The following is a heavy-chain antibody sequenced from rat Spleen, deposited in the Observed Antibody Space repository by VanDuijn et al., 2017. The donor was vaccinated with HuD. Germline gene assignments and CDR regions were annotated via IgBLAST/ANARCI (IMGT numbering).Heavy chain of an antibody. V-gene: IGHV5-46*01. D-gene: IGHD1-11*01. J-gene: IGHJ2*01. CDR3: ARGYTLDY. CDR2: ISYDGSST. CDR1: GFTFSSFP. Sequence: EVQLVESGGGLVQPGRSMKLSCAASGFTFSSFPMAWVRQAPTKGLEWVATISYDGSSTYYRDSVKGRFTISRDNAKSTLYLQMDSLRSEDTATYYCARGYTLDYWGQGVMVTVSS.